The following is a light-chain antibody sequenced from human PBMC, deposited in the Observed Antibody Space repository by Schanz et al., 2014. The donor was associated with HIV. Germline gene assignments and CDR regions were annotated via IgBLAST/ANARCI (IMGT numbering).Light chain of an antibody. CDR2: SNN. CDR3: AAWDDSLNGWV. CDR1: SSNIGSNT. Sequence: QSVLTQPPSASGPPGQRVTISSSGSSSNIGSNTVNWYQQVPGTAPKLLIYSNNQRPSGVPDRFSGSKSGTSASLAISGLQSEDEADYYCAAWDDSLNGWVFGGGTKLTVL. V-gene: IGLV1-44*01. J-gene: IGLJ3*02.